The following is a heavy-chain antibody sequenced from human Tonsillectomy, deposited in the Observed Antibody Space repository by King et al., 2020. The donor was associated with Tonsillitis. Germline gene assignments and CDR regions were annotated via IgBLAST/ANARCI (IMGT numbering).Heavy chain of an antibody. CDR1: GGSISSTSYY. J-gene: IGHJ4*02. V-gene: IGHV4-39*01. CDR3: ARHYYYGSGSYKYYFDY. Sequence: QLQESGPGLVKPSETLSLTCTVSGGSISSTSYYWGWIRQPPGKGLEWIGNIFYSGSTYYSPSLKSRVTISVDTSKNQFSLKLISVTAADTAMYYCARHYYYGSGSYKYYFDYWGQGTLVTVSS. CDR2: IFYSGST. D-gene: IGHD3-10*01.